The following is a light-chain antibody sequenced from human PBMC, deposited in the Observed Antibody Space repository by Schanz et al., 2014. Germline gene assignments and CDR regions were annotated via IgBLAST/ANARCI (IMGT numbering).Light chain of an antibody. J-gene: IGKJ1*01. CDR3: QQNRA. Sequence: ENVLTQSPGTLSLSPGERATLSCRASQSVSETYVAWYQQKPGQAPRLLIYGASSRATGIPDRFSGSGSGTEFTLTISSLQPEDFATYYCQQNRAFGQGTKVEIK. CDR1: QSVSETY. V-gene: IGKV3-20*01. CDR2: GAS.